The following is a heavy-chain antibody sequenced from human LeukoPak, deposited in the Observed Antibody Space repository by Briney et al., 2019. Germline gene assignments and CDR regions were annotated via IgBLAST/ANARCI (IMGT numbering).Heavy chain of an antibody. D-gene: IGHD6-25*01. CDR1: GGTFSSYA. Sequence: SVKVSCKASGGTFSSYAISWVRQAPGQGLEWMGGIIPIFGTANYAQKFQGRVTITTDESTSTAYMELSSLRSEDTAVYYCARAGNVQPGPVGSEPSPNYYYYYMDVWGKGTTVTVSS. V-gene: IGHV1-69*05. J-gene: IGHJ6*03. CDR2: IIPIFGTA. CDR3: ARAGNVQPGPVGSEPSPNYYYYYMDV.